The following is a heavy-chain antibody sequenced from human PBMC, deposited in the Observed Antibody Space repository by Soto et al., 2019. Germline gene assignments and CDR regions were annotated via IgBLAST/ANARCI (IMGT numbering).Heavy chain of an antibody. CDR3: VREYESTGSYKDY. J-gene: IGHJ4*02. CDR2: IYPGDSDA. CDR1: GYNFASYW. Sequence: GESLKISCNGSGYNFASYWIGWVRQMPGKGLEWMGIIYPGDSDARYSPSFQGQVTISADKSISTAYLQWSTLKASDTAMYYYVREYESTGSYKDYWGQGTLVTVSS. D-gene: IGHD3-22*01. V-gene: IGHV5-51*01.